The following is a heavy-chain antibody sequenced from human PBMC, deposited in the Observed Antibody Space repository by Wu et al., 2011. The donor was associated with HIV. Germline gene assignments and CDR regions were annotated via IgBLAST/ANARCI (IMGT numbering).Heavy chain of an antibody. V-gene: IGHV1-69*14. J-gene: IGHJ4*02. CDR3: ARDFGGDEEY. CDR1: GDTFGSYA. CDR2: LIPVFHTT. D-gene: IGHD2-21*01. Sequence: VYLVQSGAQVKKPGSSVKISCKISGDTFGSYAVSWVRQAPGQGLQWMGGLIPVFHTTNYAQKFQGRVTITADKSTSTAYMELRSLRSEDTAVYYCARDFGGDEEYWGQGTLVTVSS.